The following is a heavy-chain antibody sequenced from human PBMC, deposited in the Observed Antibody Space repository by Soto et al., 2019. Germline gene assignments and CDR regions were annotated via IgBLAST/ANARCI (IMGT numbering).Heavy chain of an antibody. CDR1: GASFTGYY. Sequence: SEALSLTCALYGASFTGYYWSWIRQPPAQGLEWIGEINLSGSTNYNPSLNSRVTRSVDTSKNQFSLKLSSVTAADTAVYYCARGLPLYYYYMDVWGKGTTVTVSS. CDR3: ARGLPLYYYYMDV. CDR2: INLSGST. J-gene: IGHJ6*03. V-gene: IGHV4-34*01.